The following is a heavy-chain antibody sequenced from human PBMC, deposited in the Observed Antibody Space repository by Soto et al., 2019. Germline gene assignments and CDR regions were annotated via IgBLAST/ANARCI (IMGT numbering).Heavy chain of an antibody. Sequence: PGGSLRLSCAASGFTFGGSAMHWVRQAPGKGLEWVSSISSTTNYIYYADSMKGRFTVSRDNAKNSVYLEMNSLSAEDTAVYYCARESEDLTSNFDYWGQGTLVTVSS. J-gene: IGHJ4*02. CDR2: ISSTTNYI. V-gene: IGHV3-21*01. CDR1: GFTFGGSA. CDR3: ARESEDLTSNFDY.